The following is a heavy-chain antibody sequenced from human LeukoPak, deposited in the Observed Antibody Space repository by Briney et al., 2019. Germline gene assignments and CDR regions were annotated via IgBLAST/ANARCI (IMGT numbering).Heavy chain of an antibody. CDR3: ARLYTVYCSSTSCPPDY. J-gene: IGHJ4*02. V-gene: IGHV1-18*01. CDR1: GYTFTSYG. D-gene: IGHD2-2*01. Sequence: VSCKASGYTFTSYGISWVRQAPGQGLEWMGWXTAYNGNTNYAQKLQGRVTMTTDTSTSTAYMELRSLRSDDTAVYYCARLYTVYCSSTSCPPDYWGQGTLVTVSS. CDR2: XTAYNGNT.